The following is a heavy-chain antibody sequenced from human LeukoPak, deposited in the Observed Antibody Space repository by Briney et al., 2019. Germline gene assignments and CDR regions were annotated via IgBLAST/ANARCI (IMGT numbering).Heavy chain of an antibody. Sequence: SETLSLTCAVSGASVSSVIYYWIWIRQPPGKGLEWIGYIYYTGSTNYNPSLESRVTISVDMSKNQLSLKLSSVTAEDTAVYYCAKMGGRYCTRTTCLFVDLVMAYWGQGYPGNR. CDR3: AKMGGRYCTRTTCLFVDLVMAY. V-gene: IGHV4-61*01. CDR2: IYYTGST. CDR1: GASVSSVIYY. J-gene: IGHJ4*02. D-gene: IGHD2-2*01.